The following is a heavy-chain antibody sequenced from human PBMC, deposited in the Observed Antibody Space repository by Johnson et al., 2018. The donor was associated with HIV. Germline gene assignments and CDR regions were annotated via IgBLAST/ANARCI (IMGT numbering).Heavy chain of an antibody. CDR2: IWYDGSNK. D-gene: IGHD1-26*01. CDR1: GFSFSSYW. CDR3: AKSGYSGSYDRMGAFDI. V-gene: IGHV3-33*08. Sequence: QVQLVESGGGLVQPGGSLRLSCAASGFSFSSYWMSWVRQAPGKGLEWVAVIWYDGSNKYYADSVKGRFTISRDNSKNTLYLQMNSLRAEDTAVYYCAKSGYSGSYDRMGAFDIWGQGTMVTVSS. J-gene: IGHJ3*02.